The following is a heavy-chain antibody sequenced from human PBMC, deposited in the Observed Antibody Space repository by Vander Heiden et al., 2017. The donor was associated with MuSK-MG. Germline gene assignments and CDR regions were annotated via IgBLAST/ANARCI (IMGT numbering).Heavy chain of an antibody. J-gene: IGHJ6*03. CDR1: GGSFSGYY. V-gene: IGHV4-34*01. Sequence: QVQLQQWGAGLLKPSETLSLTCAVYGGSFSGYYWSWIRQRPGNGLEWIGEINHSGSTNYNPSLKSRVTISVDTSKNQFSLMLSSVTAADTAVYYCARGGGYYYYSYMDVWGKGTTVTVSS. D-gene: IGHD3-16*01. CDR3: ARGGGYYYYSYMDV. CDR2: INHSGST.